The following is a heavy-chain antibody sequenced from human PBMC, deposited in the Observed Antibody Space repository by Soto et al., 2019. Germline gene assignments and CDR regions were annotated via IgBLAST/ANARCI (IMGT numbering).Heavy chain of an antibody. CDR1: GYTSTNYG. D-gene: IGHD6-25*01. V-gene: IGHV1-18*01. Sequence: QVQLVQSGTEVKKPGASLKVSCKASGYTSTNYGIAWVRQAPGQGLEWMGWISVYSGKTNYAQNVQVRLTMTTDTSTSTAYMELTNLRSDDTAVYYCARASGYLAHSPSVAYFDPWGQGTPVTLSS. J-gene: IGHJ5*02. CDR3: ARASGYLAHSPSVAYFDP. CDR2: ISVYSGKT.